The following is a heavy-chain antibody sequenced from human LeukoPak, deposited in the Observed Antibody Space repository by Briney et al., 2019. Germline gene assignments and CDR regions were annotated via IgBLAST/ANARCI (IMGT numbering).Heavy chain of an antibody. V-gene: IGHV4-38-2*02. Sequence: SETLSLTCTVSGYSITSAYYWGWIRQPPGKGLEGIGSLFLKGSTSYNPSLKSRVTISVDTSTNQSPLTLSSVTAADTAVYYCARVARCTSCFDVDYWGQGPWSPSPQ. D-gene: IGHD2-2*01. CDR3: ARVARCTSCFDVDY. CDR2: LFLKGST. J-gene: IGHJ4*02. CDR1: GYSITSAYY.